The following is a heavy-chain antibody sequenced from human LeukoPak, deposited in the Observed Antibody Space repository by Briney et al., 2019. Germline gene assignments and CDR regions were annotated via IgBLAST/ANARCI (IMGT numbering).Heavy chain of an antibody. CDR1: GGSISSSSYY. CDR2: IYYSGST. Sequence: PSETLSLTCTVSGGSISSSSYYWGWIRQPPGKGLEWIGSIYYSGSTYYNPSLKSRVTISVDTSKNQFSLKLSSVTAADTAVYYCARCPKLGPYYYYMDVWGKGTTVTVSS. J-gene: IGHJ6*03. V-gene: IGHV4-39*07. CDR3: ARCPKLGPYYYYMDV. D-gene: IGHD7-27*01.